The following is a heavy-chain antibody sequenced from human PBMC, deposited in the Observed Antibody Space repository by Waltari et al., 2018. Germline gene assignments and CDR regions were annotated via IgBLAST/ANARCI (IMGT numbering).Heavy chain of an antibody. CDR2: IKQDGTQK. CDR3: ARALPGEITVYDY. V-gene: IGHV3-7*01. D-gene: IGHD3-10*01. CDR1: GFTFGSHW. Sequence: EVQLVESGGGLVQPGGSLRLSCVASGFTFGSHWMGWVRQAPEKGLEWVADIKQDGTQKYYVDSMKGRFTVSRDNHKNSLFLQMNSLRAEDTAVYYCARALPGEITVYDYWAQGALVTVSS. J-gene: IGHJ4*02.